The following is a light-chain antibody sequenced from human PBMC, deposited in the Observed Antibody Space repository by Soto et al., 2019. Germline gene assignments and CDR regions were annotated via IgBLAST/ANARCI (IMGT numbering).Light chain of an antibody. J-gene: IGKJ1*01. CDR1: QTISNY. V-gene: IGKV1-39*01. Sequence: DIHMTQSPSSLSAFVGDRVTITCRAGQTISNYVNWYQQKPGKAPKVLIYAASTLQSGVPSRFSGSVSVADFTPTISILQPEDLATDYCQHIYTIPCMFGQGTMTEIK. CDR2: AAS. CDR3: QHIYTIPCM.